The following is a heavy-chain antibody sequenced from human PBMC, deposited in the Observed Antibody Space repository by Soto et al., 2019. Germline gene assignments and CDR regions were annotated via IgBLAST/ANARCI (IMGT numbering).Heavy chain of an antibody. V-gene: IGHV6-1*01. CDR1: GDSVSSNSAA. Sequence: KQSQTLSLTCAISGDSVSSNSAAWNWIRQSPSRGLEWLGRTYYRSKWYNDYAVSVKSRITIKPDTSENPFSLQLNSVTPEDTAVYYCARGSSLLDGDYAGNFDYWGQGTLVTVSS. J-gene: IGHJ4*02. D-gene: IGHD4-17*01. CDR2: TYYRSKWYN. CDR3: ARGSSLLDGDYAGNFDY.